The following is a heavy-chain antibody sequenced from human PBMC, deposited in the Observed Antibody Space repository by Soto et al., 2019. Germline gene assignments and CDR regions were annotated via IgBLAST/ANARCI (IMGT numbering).Heavy chain of an antibody. CDR2: SSSSGSNI. J-gene: IGHJ5*02. D-gene: IGHD1-7*01. V-gene: IGHV3-48*03. CDR3: ARVGGTGTGWFDL. Sequence: EMRWGRQAPGEGLEWVSYSSSSGSNIYYADSCKGRFTIPRDNAKNSLSLQMNSVRAEDTAVYYCARVGGTGTGWFDLGGQGTLVTVSS.